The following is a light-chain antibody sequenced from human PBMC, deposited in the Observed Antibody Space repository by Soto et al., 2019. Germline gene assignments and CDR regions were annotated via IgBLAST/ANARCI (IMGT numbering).Light chain of an antibody. Sequence: QSVLTQPASVSGSPGQSITISCTGTSSEDGAYEFVSWYQQHPYNAHKLIIYDVSGRPSGEFSRFSGSKSANTASLTISGLQAEDEADYYCSSYTSSGTYVFGTGTQLTVL. CDR1: SSEDGAYEF. J-gene: IGLJ1*01. CDR3: SSYTSSGTYV. V-gene: IGLV2-14*01. CDR2: DVS.